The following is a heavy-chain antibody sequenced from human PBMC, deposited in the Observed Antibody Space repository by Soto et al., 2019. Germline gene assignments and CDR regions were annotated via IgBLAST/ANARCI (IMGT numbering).Heavy chain of an antibody. V-gene: IGHV4-61*03. CDR3: ARGDHTPRRFYFDT. Sequence: PSETLSLSCTVSGGSVNSGGYYWGWIRQPHGKGLECTGFISSNDATSHNPSLGSRVTISTNTSKTHFSLNLNFVTAADTAVYYSARGDHTPRRFYFDTWGQGTLVTVSS. D-gene: IGHD2-15*01. CDR2: ISSNDAT. J-gene: IGHJ4*02. CDR1: GGSVNSGGYY.